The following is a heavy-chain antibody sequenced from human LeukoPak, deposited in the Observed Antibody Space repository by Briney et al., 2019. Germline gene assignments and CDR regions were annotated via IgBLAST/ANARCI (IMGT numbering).Heavy chain of an antibody. J-gene: IGHJ4*02. CDR2: IIPIFGTA. CDR1: GGTFSSYA. D-gene: IGHD3-3*01. V-gene: IGHV1-69*13. Sequence: SVKVSCKASGGTFSSYAISWVRQAPGQGLEWMGGIIPIFGTANYAQKFQGRVTITADESTSTAYMELSSLRSEDTAVYYCAQGYDFWSGYYTGGRYFDYWGQGTLVTVSS. CDR3: AQGYDFWSGYYTGGRYFDY.